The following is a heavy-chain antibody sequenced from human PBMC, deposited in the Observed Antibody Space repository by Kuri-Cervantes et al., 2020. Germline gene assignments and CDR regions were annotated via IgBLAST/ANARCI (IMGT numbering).Heavy chain of an antibody. CDR2: IYSDGST. V-gene: IGHV3-53*01. CDR1: GFTVSSNY. Sequence: GESLKISCAASGFTVSSNYMSWVRQTPGRGLEWVSFIYSDGSTYYADSVKGRFTISRDNSKNMLFLQMNSLRGEDTAMYYCGRYVDVEASCGDCDAFDIWGQGTMVTVSS. CDR3: GRYVDVEASCGDCDAFDI. D-gene: IGHD2-21*02. J-gene: IGHJ3*02.